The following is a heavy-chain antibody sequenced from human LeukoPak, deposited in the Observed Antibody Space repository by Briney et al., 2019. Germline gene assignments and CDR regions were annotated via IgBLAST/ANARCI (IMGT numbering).Heavy chain of an antibody. Sequence: GGSLRLSRAASGFTFSTYAMSWVRQAPGKGLEWVSGVSGSGRSTYYADSVKGRFTISRDNSKNTLYLQMNSLRVEDTAVYYCARGRPHGNDYWGQGTLVTVSS. CDR3: ARGRPHGNDY. CDR2: VSGSGRST. J-gene: IGHJ4*02. CDR1: GFTFSTYA. D-gene: IGHD4-23*01. V-gene: IGHV3-23*01.